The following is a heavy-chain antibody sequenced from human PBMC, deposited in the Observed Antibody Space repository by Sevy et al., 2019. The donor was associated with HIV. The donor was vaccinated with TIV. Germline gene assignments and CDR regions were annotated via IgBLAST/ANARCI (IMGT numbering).Heavy chain of an antibody. CDR2: ISGSGGST. V-gene: IGHV3-23*01. Sequence: GGSLRLSCAASGFTFSSYAMRWVRQAPGKGLEWVSGISGSGGSTYYADSVKGRFTISRDNSKNTLYMQMNSLRSEDTAVYYCARGGPCSGGSCYFDYWGQGTLVTVSS. CDR1: GFTFSSYA. D-gene: IGHD2-15*01. CDR3: ARGGPCSGGSCYFDY. J-gene: IGHJ4*02.